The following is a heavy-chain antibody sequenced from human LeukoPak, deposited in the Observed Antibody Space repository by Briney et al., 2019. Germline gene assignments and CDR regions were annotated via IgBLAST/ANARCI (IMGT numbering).Heavy chain of an antibody. CDR2: AYHSGSA. Sequence: SETLSLTCTVSGYSISSGYYWGWIRQPPGKGLEWIGSAYHSGSAYYNPSLKSRVTISVDTSKNQFSLNLSSVTAADTAVYYCARDPSGRSSVGYWGQGTLVTVSS. CDR3: ARDPSGRSSVGY. V-gene: IGHV4-38-2*02. CDR1: GYSISSGYY. D-gene: IGHD6-6*01. J-gene: IGHJ4*02.